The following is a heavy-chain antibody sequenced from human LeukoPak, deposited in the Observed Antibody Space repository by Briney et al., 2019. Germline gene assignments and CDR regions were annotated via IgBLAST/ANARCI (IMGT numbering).Heavy chain of an antibody. J-gene: IGHJ5*02. CDR3: VRGDYYDGGGRNWFDP. V-gene: IGHV4-4*07. CDR1: GGSMSSYY. D-gene: IGHD3-16*01. Sequence: SETLSLTCTVSGGSMSSYYWSFIRQPAGKGLEWIGRIHTSGTTYYNPSLKSRVTMSVDTSKNQFSLRLTSVTAADTAVYYCVRGDYYDGGGRNWFDPWGQGTLVTVSS. CDR2: IHTSGTT.